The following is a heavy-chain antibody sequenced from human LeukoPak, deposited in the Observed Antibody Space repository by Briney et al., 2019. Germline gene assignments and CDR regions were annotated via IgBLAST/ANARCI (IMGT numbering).Heavy chain of an antibody. D-gene: IGHD2-21*01. Sequence: SETLSLTCTVSGGSISNYYWSWIRQPPGKGLEWIGHVYYTGSPKYNPSLKSRVTISVDTSKNQFSLKLNSVTAADTALYYCAIVWQPAPFWYFDLWGRGTLVSVSS. J-gene: IGHJ2*01. CDR3: AIVWQPAPFWYFDL. CDR2: VYYTGSP. V-gene: IGHV4-59*01. CDR1: GGSISNYY.